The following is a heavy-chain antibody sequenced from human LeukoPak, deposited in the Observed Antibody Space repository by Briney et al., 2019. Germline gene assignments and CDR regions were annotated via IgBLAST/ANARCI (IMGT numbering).Heavy chain of an antibody. CDR3: ARHQVLLGSVFDY. CDR2: IYPGDSDT. D-gene: IGHD6-19*01. J-gene: IGHJ4*02. Sequence: GESLKISCKGSGYSFTSYWIGWVRQMPGKGLEWMGIIYPGDSDTRYSPSFQGQVTISADKSNSTAYLQWSSLKASDTAMYYCARHQVLLGSVFDYWGQGTLVTVSS. V-gene: IGHV5-51*01. CDR1: GYSFTSYW.